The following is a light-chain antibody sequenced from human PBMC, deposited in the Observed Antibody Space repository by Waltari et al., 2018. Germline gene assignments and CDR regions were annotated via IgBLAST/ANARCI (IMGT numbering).Light chain of an antibody. Sequence: QSALTQPASVSGSPGQSITISCTGTSTDVRSYNYVSWYQQYPGKAPQLIIYDVTQRPSGISTRFSGSKSGNTASLTISGLQAEDEADYFCNSHSTTTPVVFGGGTKVTVL. CDR3: NSHSTTTPVV. J-gene: IGLJ2*01. V-gene: IGLV2-14*03. CDR1: STDVRSYNY. CDR2: DVT.